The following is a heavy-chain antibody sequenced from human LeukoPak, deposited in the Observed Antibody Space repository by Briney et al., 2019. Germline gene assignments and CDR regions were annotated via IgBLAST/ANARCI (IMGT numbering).Heavy chain of an antibody. CDR2: INPNSGGT. CDR1: GYTFTGYY. D-gene: IGHD2-2*01. CDR3: ARGIVVVPAAYKGYYYYYMDV. V-gene: IGHV1-2*02. J-gene: IGHJ6*03. Sequence: ASVKVSCKASGYTFTGYYMHWGRQAPGQGLEWMGWINPNSGGTNYAQKFQGRVTMTRNTSISTAYMELSSLRSEDTAVYYCARGIVVVPAAYKGYYYYYMDVWGKGTTVTISS.